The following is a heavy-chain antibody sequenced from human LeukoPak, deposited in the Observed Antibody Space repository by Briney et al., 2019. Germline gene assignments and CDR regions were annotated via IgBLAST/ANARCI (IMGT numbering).Heavy chain of an antibody. J-gene: IGHJ4*02. Sequence: SETLSLTCTVSGGSISSYYWSWIRQPPGKGLEWIGYIYYSGSTNYNPSLKSRVTISVDTSKNQFSLKLSSVTAADTAVYYCARPGGIAVAGYFDYWGQGTLVTVSS. CDR2: IYYSGST. CDR1: GGSISSYY. CDR3: ARPGGIAVAGYFDY. V-gene: IGHV4-59*08. D-gene: IGHD6-19*01.